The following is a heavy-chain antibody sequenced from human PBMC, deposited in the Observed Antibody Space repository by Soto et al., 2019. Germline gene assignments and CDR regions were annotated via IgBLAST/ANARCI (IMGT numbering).Heavy chain of an antibody. J-gene: IGHJ6*02. D-gene: IGHD5-12*01. CDR2: ISYDGSNK. V-gene: IGHV3-30*18. CDR1: GFTFSSYG. Sequence: GGSLRLSCAASGFTFSSYGMHWVRQAPGKGLEWVAVISYDGSNKYYADSVKGRFTISRDNSKNTLYLQMNSLRAEDTAVYYCAKDLEGDIVATVNYYYYGMDVWGQGTTVTVSS. CDR3: AKDLEGDIVATVNYYYYGMDV.